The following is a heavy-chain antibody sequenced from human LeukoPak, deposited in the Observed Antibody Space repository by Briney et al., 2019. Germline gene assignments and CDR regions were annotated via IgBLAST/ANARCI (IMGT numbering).Heavy chain of an antibody. Sequence: ASVKVSCKASGYTFTGYYMHWVRQAPGQGLEWMGWINPNSGSTNYAQKFQGRVTMTRDTSISTAYIELSRLRSDDTAVYYCARASSDGLVPAATSFDCWGQGTLVTVSS. CDR1: GYTFTGYY. D-gene: IGHD2-2*01. CDR3: ARASSDGLVPAATSFDC. J-gene: IGHJ4*02. CDR2: INPNSGST. V-gene: IGHV1-2*02.